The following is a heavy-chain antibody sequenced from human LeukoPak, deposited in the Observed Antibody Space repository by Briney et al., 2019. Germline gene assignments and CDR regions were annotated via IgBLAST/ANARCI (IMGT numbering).Heavy chain of an antibody. D-gene: IGHD1-26*01. Sequence: PSETLSLTCTVSGGSISSSSYYWGWIRQPPGKGLEWIGSIYYSGSTYYNPSLKSRVTISVDTSKNQFSLNLSSVTAADTAVYYCARTGRGSVDYWGQGTLVTVSS. CDR2: IYYSGST. CDR1: GGSISSSSYY. J-gene: IGHJ4*02. CDR3: ARTGRGSVDY. V-gene: IGHV4-39*01.